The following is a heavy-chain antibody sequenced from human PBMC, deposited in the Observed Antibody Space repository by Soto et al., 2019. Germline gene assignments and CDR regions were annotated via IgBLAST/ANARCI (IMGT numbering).Heavy chain of an antibody. CDR1: GFTFSSYS. D-gene: IGHD3-3*01. Sequence: PGGSLRLSCAASGFTFSSYSMNWVRQAPGEGLEWVSSISSSSSYIYYADSVKGRFTISRDNAKNSLYLQMNSLRAEDTAVYYCARENDFWSGYYYRYYYGMDVWGQGTTVTVSS. CDR3: ARENDFWSGYYYRYYYGMDV. J-gene: IGHJ6*02. V-gene: IGHV3-21*01. CDR2: ISSSSSYI.